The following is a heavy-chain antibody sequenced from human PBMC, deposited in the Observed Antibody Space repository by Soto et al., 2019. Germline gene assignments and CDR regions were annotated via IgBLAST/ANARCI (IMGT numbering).Heavy chain of an antibody. CDR1: GFTFSSYA. D-gene: IGHD3-3*01. J-gene: IGHJ4*02. Sequence: GGSLRLSCAASGFTFSSYAMSWVRQAPGKGLEWVSAISGSGGSTYYADSVKGRFTISRDNSKNTLYLQMNSLRAEDTAVYYCAKASPASYDFWSGFDYWGQGTLVTVSS. CDR2: ISGSGGST. CDR3: AKASPASYDFWSGFDY. V-gene: IGHV3-23*01.